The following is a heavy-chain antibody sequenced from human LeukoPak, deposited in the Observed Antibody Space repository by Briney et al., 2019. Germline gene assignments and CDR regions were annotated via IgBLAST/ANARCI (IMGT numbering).Heavy chain of an antibody. Sequence: GGSLRLSCAASGFTFSSYWMHWVRQAPGKGLVWVSRVNSDGSSTTYADSVKGRFTISRDNAKNSLYLQMNSLRAEDTAVYYCARDNVVVPAATGYYYYGMDVWGQGTTVTVYS. CDR2: VNSDGSST. CDR1: GFTFSSYW. J-gene: IGHJ6*02. CDR3: ARDNVVVPAATGYYYYGMDV. D-gene: IGHD2-2*01. V-gene: IGHV3-74*01.